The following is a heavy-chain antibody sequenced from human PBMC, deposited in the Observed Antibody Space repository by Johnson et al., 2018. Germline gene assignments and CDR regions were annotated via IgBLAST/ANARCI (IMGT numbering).Heavy chain of an antibody. Sequence: VQLLETGGGLVQPGGSLRLSCAGSGFIFDTYAMTWVRQAPGKGLEWVSRIGGSGDSTYYADSVKGRFTISRVNSKNTLFLEMSSLRAEDTAVYYCAKDGANGGSGLWGQGTLVTVSS. V-gene: IGHV3-23*01. J-gene: IGHJ4*02. CDR3: AKDGANGGSGL. CDR1: GFIFDTYA. CDR2: IGGSGDST. D-gene: IGHD3-10*01.